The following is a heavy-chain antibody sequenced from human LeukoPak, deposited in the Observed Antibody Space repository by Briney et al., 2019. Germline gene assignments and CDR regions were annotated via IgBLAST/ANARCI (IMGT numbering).Heavy chain of an antibody. V-gene: IGHV1-8*03. CDR3: ARGLGYCSSTSCYFRGLYYFDY. CDR1: GYTFTSYD. D-gene: IGHD2-2*03. Sequence: ASVKVSCKASGYTFTSYDINWVRQATGQGLEWMGWMNPNSGNTGYAQKFQGRVTITRNTSISTAYMELSSLRSEDTAVYYCARGLGYCSSTSCYFRGLYYFDYWGQGTLVTVSS. CDR2: MNPNSGNT. J-gene: IGHJ4*02.